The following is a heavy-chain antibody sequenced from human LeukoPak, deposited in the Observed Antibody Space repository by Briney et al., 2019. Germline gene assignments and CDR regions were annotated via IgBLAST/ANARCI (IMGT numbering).Heavy chain of an antibody. CDR2: ITGSGGST. J-gene: IGHJ2*01. Sequence: GGSLRLSCGASGFTFTTYAMTWVRQAPGKGLEWVSSITGSGGSTYYGDSVKGRFTISRDNSKNTLYLQMNSLRAEDTAVYYCARVDWLLYHWHFDLWGRGTLVTVSS. V-gene: IGHV3-23*01. CDR3: ARVDWLLYHWHFDL. CDR1: GFTFTTYA. D-gene: IGHD3-9*01.